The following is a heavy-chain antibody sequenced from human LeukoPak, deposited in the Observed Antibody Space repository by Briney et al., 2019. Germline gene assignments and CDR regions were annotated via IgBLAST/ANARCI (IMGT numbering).Heavy chain of an antibody. J-gene: IGHJ6*03. CDR3: AREQGYSSSWYTGYYYYYMDV. D-gene: IGHD6-13*01. CDR2: IKQDGSEK. V-gene: IGHV3-7*01. CDR1: GFTFSSYW. Sequence: PGGSLRLSCAASGFTFSSYWMSWVRQAPGKGLEWVANIKQDGSEKYYVDPVKGRFTISRDNAKNSLYLQMNSLRAEDAAVYYCAREQGYSSSWYTGYYYYYMDVWGKGTTVTVSS.